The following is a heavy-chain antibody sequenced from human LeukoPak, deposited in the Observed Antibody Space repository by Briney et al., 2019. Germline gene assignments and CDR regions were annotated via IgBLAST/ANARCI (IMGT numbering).Heavy chain of an antibody. J-gene: IGHJ4*02. V-gene: IGHV3-23*01. CDR3: AKGGRYDSSGYYYWRGAFDY. CDR2: ISGSGGST. D-gene: IGHD3-22*01. Sequence: GGSLRLSCAASGFTFSSYAMSWVRQAPGKGLEWVSAISGSGGSTYYADSVKGRFTISRDNSKNTLYLQMNSLRAEDTAVYYCAKGGRYDSSGYYYWRGAFDYWGQGTLVTVSS. CDR1: GFTFSSYA.